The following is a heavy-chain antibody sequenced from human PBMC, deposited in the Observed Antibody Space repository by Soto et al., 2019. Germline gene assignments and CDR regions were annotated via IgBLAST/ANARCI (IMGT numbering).Heavy chain of an antibody. Sequence: HVQLVQSGAEVKKPGASLKVSCKASGYTFISYGVSWVRQAPGQGLEWLGWISPYNGNTNYAQKFQGRSTMTTDTATSTDYMDLRSLRTDDTAVYYCARDQTKWLTDAFDIWGQGTMVVVSS. CDR1: GYTFISYG. J-gene: IGHJ3*02. V-gene: IGHV1-18*01. D-gene: IGHD5-12*01. CDR2: ISPYNGNT. CDR3: ARDQTKWLTDAFDI.